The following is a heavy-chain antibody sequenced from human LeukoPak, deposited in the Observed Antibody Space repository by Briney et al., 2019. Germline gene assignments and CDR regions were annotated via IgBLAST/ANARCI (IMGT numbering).Heavy chain of an antibody. CDR2: ISSSSSYI. D-gene: IGHD4-17*01. CDR3: ARVPVTTGALDY. Sequence: GGSLRLSCAASGFTFSSYSMNWVRQAPGKGLEWVSSISSSSSYIYYADSVKGRFTISRDNAKNSLYLQMNSLRAEDTAVYYCARVPVTTGALDYWGQGTLVTVSS. V-gene: IGHV3-21*01. CDR1: GFTFSSYS. J-gene: IGHJ4*02.